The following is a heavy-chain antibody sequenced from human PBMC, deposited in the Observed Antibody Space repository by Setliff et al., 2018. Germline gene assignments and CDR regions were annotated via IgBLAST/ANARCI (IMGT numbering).Heavy chain of an antibody. CDR1: GGSFSGYY. D-gene: IGHD4-4*01. CDR2: INHSGST. Sequence: PSETLSLTCAVYGGSFSGYYWSWIRQPPGKGLEWIGEINHSGSTNYNPSLTSLVTISVDTSKNQFSLKLSSVTAADTAVYYCARAYSYYYYYMDVWGKGTTVTVSS. J-gene: IGHJ6*03. V-gene: IGHV4-34*01. CDR3: ARAYSYYYYYMDV.